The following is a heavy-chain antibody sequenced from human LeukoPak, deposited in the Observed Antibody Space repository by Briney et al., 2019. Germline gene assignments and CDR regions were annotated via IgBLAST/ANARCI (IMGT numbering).Heavy chain of an antibody. CDR1: GYTFTGYY. J-gene: IGHJ4*02. D-gene: IGHD4-17*01. CDR3: ASEGADYGDLYYFDY. CDR2: INPNSGGT. Sequence: ASVKVSCKASGYTFTGYYMHWVRQAPGQGLEWMGWINPNSGGTNYAQKFQGWVTMTRDTSISTAYMELSRLRSDDTAVYYCASEGADYGDLYYFDYWGQGTLVTVSS. V-gene: IGHV1-2*04.